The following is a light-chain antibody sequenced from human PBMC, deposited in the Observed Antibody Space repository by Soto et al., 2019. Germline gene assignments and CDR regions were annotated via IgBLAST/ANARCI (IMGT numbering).Light chain of an antibody. CDR3: QQYANSPIT. CDR2: GVS. V-gene: IGKV3-20*01. CDR1: QPVSSNF. Sequence: ELVLTQSPGTLSLSPGESAALSCRASQPVSSNFLAWYQQKPGQAPRLLIYGVSSRASGIPERFFGSGSGTDFTITINRLEPEDVAVYYCQQYANSPITFGQGTRLEIK. J-gene: IGKJ5*01.